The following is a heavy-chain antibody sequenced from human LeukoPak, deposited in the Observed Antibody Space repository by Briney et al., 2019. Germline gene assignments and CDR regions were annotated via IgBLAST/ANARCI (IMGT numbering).Heavy chain of an antibody. CDR2: INPNSGGT. Sequence: GASVKVSCKASGYTFTGYYMHWVRQAPGQGLEWMGWINPNSGGTNYAQKLQGRVTMTTDTSTSTAYMELRSLRSDDTAVYYCARDLAVAGTSYYYYMDVWGKGTTVTVSS. J-gene: IGHJ6*03. CDR1: GYTFTGYY. CDR3: ARDLAVAGTSYYYYMDV. D-gene: IGHD6-19*01. V-gene: IGHV1-2*02.